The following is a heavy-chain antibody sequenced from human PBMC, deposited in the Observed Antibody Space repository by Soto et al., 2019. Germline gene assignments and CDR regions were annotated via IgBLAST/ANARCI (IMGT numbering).Heavy chain of an antibody. V-gene: IGHV3-23*01. D-gene: IGHD3-10*01. Sequence: CGSLRLSCAASGFTFSSYAMSWVRQAPGKGLEWVSAISGSGGSTYYADSVKGRFTISRDNSKNTLYLQMNSLRAEDTAVYYCAKDSAPFTMVPLNGMDVWGQGTTVTVSS. CDR2: ISGSGGST. J-gene: IGHJ6*02. CDR1: GFTFSSYA. CDR3: AKDSAPFTMVPLNGMDV.